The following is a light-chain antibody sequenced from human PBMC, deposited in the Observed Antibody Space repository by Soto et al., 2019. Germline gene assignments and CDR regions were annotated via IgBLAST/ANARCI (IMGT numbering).Light chain of an antibody. CDR2: AVS. Sequence: EIVLTQSPGTLSLSPGESASLSCRASHSVTSGYLAWYQQKPGQAPRLLIYAVSNRAAGIPDRFSGSESGKNFPLTISKLEPEDFAVYFCPQYCSSPQAFRQGNKVEVK. J-gene: IGKJ1*01. V-gene: IGKV3-20*01. CDR3: PQYCSSPQA. CDR1: HSVTSGY.